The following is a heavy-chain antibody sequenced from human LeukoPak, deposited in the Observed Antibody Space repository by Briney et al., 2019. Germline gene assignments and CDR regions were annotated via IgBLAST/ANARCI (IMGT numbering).Heavy chain of an antibody. CDR2: INPNSGGT. Sequence: ASLKVSCKASGYTFTGYYMHWVRQAPGQGLEWMGWINPNSGGTNYAQTFQGRVTMTRDTSISTDYMELSRLRSDDTAVYYCARGSPPRVYYDRGGYYSYYFDYWGQGTLVTVSS. V-gene: IGHV1-2*02. J-gene: IGHJ4*02. CDR1: GYTFTGYY. CDR3: ARGSPPRVYYDRGGYYSYYFDY. D-gene: IGHD3-22*01.